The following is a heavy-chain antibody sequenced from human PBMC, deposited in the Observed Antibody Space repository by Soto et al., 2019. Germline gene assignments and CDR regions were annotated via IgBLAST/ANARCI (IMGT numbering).Heavy chain of an antibody. CDR1: GFRFSNYW. D-gene: IGHD6-19*01. CDR3: ARWTNPTGTLTGWYFDS. CDR2: IKQDGSAK. V-gene: IGHV3-7*01. J-gene: IGHJ4*02. Sequence: EVHLVESGGGLVQPGGSLRLSCAASGFRFSNYWMSWVRQAPGQGLEWVANIKQDGSAKFYVDSVRGRFMISRDIAKNSLYLQMNSPRVEDTAVYYCARWTNPTGTLTGWYFDSWGQGTLVTVSS.